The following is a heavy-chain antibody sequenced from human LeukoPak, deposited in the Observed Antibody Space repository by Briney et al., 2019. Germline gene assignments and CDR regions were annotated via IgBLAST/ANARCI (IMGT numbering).Heavy chain of an antibody. Sequence: ASVKVSCKTSGYTFTDYNMHWVRQAPGQGLEWMGWISAYNGNTNYAQRLQGRVTMTTDTSTSTAYMELRSLRSDDTAVYYCARESWQQLSLDYWGQGTLVTVSS. J-gene: IGHJ4*02. CDR1: GYTFTDYN. CDR2: ISAYNGNT. V-gene: IGHV1-18*01. CDR3: ARESWQQLSLDY. D-gene: IGHD6-13*01.